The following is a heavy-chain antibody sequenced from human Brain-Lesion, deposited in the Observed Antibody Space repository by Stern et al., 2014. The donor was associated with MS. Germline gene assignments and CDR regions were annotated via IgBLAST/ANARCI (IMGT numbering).Heavy chain of an antibody. D-gene: IGHD2/OR15-2a*01. CDR3: AKDRQYLTFFFDF. J-gene: IGHJ4*02. V-gene: IGHV3-30*18. CDR2: LSHSGSK. CDR1: GSSFRSFG. Sequence: VQLLESGGGVVQPGRPLRLSCAASGSSFRSFGMHWVRPGPGKGLGGVALLSHSGSKYDADSGRGRSAMSRDAYQNKLYLQMNSLRAEDTAVYYCAKDRQYLTFFFDFWGQGSLVTVSS.